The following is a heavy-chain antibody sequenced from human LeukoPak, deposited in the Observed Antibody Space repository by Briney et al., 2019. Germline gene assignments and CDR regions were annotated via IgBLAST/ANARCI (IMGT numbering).Heavy chain of an antibody. CDR3: VRDRGTYRPIDY. V-gene: IGHV3-23*01. Sequence: GGSLRLSCAASGSTFSSYAMSWVRQAPGKGLEWVSAISGSGGSTYYADSVKGRFTISRDNAQNSLYLQMNSLRAEDTAIYYCVRDRGTYRPIDYWGQGTLVTVSS. CDR1: GSTFSSYA. J-gene: IGHJ4*02. D-gene: IGHD1-26*01. CDR2: ISGSGGST.